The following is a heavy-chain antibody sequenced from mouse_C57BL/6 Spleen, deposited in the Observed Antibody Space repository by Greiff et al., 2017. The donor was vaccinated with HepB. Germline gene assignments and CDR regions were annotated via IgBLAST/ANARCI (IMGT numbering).Heavy chain of an antibody. CDR2: IYPGDGDT. Sequence: VQLQQSGPELVKPGASVKISCKASGYAFSSSWMNWVKQRPGKGLEWIGRIYPGDGDTNYNGKFKGKATLTADKSSSTAYMQLSSLTSEDSAVYFCAGLRDYFDYWGQGTTLTVSS. CDR3: AGLRDYFDY. V-gene: IGHV1-82*01. J-gene: IGHJ2*01. CDR1: GYAFSSSW. D-gene: IGHD2-4*01.